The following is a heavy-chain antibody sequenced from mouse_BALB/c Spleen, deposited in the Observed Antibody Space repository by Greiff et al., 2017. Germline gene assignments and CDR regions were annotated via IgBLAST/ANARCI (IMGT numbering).Heavy chain of an antibody. CDR3: AREDYYAMDY. V-gene: IGHV3-2*02. CDR1: GYSITSDYA. J-gene: IGHJ4*01. CDR2: ISYSGST. Sequence: EVMLVESGPGLVKPSQSLSLTCTVTGYSITSDYAWNWIRQFPGNKLEWMGYISYSGSTSYNPSLKSRISITRDTSKNQFFLQLNSVTTEDTATYYCAREDYYAMDYWGQGTSVTVSS.